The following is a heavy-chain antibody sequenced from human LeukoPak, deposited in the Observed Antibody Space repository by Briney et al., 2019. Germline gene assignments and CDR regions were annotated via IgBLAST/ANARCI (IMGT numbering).Heavy chain of an antibody. Sequence: GGSLRLSCAASGFTFSSYSMNWVRQAPGKGLEWVSSISSSSSYIYYADSVKGRFTISRGNAKNSLYLQMNSLRAEDTAVYYCARESLLRYFDWWGQGTLVTVSS. CDR3: ARESLLRYFDW. J-gene: IGHJ4*02. CDR2: ISSSSSYI. D-gene: IGHD3-9*01. CDR1: GFTFSSYS. V-gene: IGHV3-21*01.